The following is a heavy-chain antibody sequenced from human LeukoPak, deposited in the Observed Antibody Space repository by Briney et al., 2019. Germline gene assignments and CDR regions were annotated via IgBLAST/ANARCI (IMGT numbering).Heavy chain of an antibody. CDR1: GFTFSSYA. J-gene: IGHJ4*02. Sequence: GGSLRLTCAASGFTFSSYAMSWVRQAPGKGLEWVSAISGSGGSTYYADSVKGRFTISRDNSKNTLYLQMNSLRAEDTAVYYCAKKYYDILTGFGCFDYWGQGTLVTVSS. CDR2: ISGSGGST. V-gene: IGHV3-23*01. D-gene: IGHD3-9*01. CDR3: AKKYYDILTGFGCFDY.